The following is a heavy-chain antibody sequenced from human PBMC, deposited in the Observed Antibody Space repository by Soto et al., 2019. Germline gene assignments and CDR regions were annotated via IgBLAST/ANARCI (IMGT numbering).Heavy chain of an antibody. J-gene: IGHJ4*02. CDR1: DGSISSGDYY. Sequence: QVQLQESGPGLVKPSQTLSLTCTVSDGSISSGDYYWSWIRQPPGKGLEWIGYINYSGSTYYNPSLKRRVTISVDTARNQFSLKLSSVTAADTAVYYCDRAPYHYDSSGYYQFDYWGQGTLITVSS. CDR3: DRAPYHYDSSGYYQFDY. CDR2: INYSGST. V-gene: IGHV4-30-4*01. D-gene: IGHD3-22*01.